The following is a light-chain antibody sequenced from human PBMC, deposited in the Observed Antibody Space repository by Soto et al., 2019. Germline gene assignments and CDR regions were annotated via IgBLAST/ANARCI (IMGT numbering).Light chain of an antibody. Sequence: EIVMTQSPATLSVSPGERATLSCRASQSVSSNLAWYQQRPGQSTRRLIYGAYNRATGIPARLSGSGSGTEFTLNISSLQSEDFAFYYCQQHNNWPFTFGQGTKLEIK. CDR2: GAY. CDR1: QSVSSN. CDR3: QQHNNWPFT. V-gene: IGKV3-15*01. J-gene: IGKJ2*01.